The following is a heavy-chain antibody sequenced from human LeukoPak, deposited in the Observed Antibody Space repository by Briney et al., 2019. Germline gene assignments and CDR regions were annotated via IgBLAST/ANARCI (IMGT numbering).Heavy chain of an antibody. D-gene: IGHD5-24*01. V-gene: IGHV3-30*18. CDR3: AKPLRDAGSFNYPYFDF. CDR2: ISYDGSNK. Sequence: GGSLRLSCAASGFTFSSYGMHWVRQAPGKGLEWVAVISYDGSNKYYADSVKGRFTISRDNSKNTLYLQMNSLRAEDTAVYYCAKPLRDAGSFNYPYFDFWGQGTLVTVSS. J-gene: IGHJ4*02. CDR1: GFTFSSYG.